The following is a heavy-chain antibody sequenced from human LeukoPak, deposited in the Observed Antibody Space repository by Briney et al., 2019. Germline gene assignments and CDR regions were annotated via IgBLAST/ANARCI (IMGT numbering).Heavy chain of an antibody. V-gene: IGHV4/OR15-8*01. D-gene: IGHD3-3*01. CDR3: AREIFGGYNPGAY. Sequence: SETPSLTCTVSLDSTTSNFWSWVRQPPGKGLEWIGEIHRSGSPNYNPSLQSRVTISIDRSRNQIALELSSVTAAGTAVYYCAREIFGGYNPGAYWGQGILVTVSS. CDR2: IHRSGSP. CDR1: LDSTTSNF. J-gene: IGHJ4*02.